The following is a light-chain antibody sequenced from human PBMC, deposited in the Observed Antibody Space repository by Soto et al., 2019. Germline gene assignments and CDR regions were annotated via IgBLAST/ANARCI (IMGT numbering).Light chain of an antibody. CDR3: MQHLRTHYT. Sequence: DIVMTQSPLSLPVTPGEPASISCTSSQSLLQSNGYTYLDWYLQKPVQSPQLLIYLFSNRPSRVPDRFSGSGTGTESAMKITRVEAEDAGVDYGMQHLRTHYTFGAGTKLDIK. V-gene: IGKV2-28*01. J-gene: IGKJ2*01. CDR1: QSLLQSNGYTY. CDR2: LFS.